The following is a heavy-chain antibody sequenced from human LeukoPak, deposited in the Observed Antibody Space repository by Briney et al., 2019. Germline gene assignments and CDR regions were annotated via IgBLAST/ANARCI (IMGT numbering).Heavy chain of an antibody. V-gene: IGHV4-59*08. D-gene: IGHD4-23*01. CDR1: GGSISSYY. Sequence: PSETLSLTCTVSGGSISSYYWSWIRQPPGKGLEWIGYIYYSGSANYNPSLKSRVTISVDTSKNQFSLKLSSVTAADTAVYYCARQWAELNFSDYGCNWEAFDIRGQGTKVTVSS. CDR3: ARQWAELNFSDYGCNWEAFDI. J-gene: IGHJ3*02. CDR2: IYYSGSA.